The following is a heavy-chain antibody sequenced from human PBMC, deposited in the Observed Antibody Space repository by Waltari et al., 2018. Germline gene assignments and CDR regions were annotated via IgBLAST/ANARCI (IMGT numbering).Heavy chain of an antibody. CDR3: AKRHVERNGYLYFDC. J-gene: IGHJ4*02. CDR1: GFTFSSYG. Sequence: EVQLLESGGGLVQPGGSLRLSCAASGFTFSSYGMSWVRQAPGKGLEWVSSISGNDGAKYYADSVKGRFTISRDKSKNTLYMQMNSLRAEDTALYHCAKRHVERNGYLYFDCWGQGTLVTVSS. V-gene: IGHV3-23*01. D-gene: IGHD5-18*01. CDR2: ISGNDGAK.